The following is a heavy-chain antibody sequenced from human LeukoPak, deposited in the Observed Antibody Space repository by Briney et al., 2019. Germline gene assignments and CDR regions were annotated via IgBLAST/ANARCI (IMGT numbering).Heavy chain of an antibody. CDR2: ISSSSSSK. J-gene: IGHJ4*02. D-gene: IGHD7-27*01. CDR1: GFTFSSYE. CDR3: AKSPANWARFDY. Sequence: GGSLRLSCAASGFTFSSYEMNWVRQAPGKGLEWISYISSSSSSKIYADSVKGRFTISRDNAKNSLYLQMNSLRVEDTAVYYCAKSPANWARFDYWGQGSLVTVSS. V-gene: IGHV3-48*03.